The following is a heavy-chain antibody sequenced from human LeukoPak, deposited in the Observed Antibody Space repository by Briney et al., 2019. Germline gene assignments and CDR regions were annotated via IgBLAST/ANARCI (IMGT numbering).Heavy chain of an antibody. CDR1: GFTFSSYA. CDR3: ARDTGY. CDR2: ISYDGSNK. D-gene: IGHD1-14*01. J-gene: IGHJ4*02. V-gene: IGHV3-30-3*01. Sequence: PGGSLRLSCAASGFTFSSYAMHWVRQAPGKGLEWVAVISYDGSNKYYADSVKGRFTTSRDNSKNTLYLQMNSLRAEDTAVYYCARDTGYWGQGTLVTVSS.